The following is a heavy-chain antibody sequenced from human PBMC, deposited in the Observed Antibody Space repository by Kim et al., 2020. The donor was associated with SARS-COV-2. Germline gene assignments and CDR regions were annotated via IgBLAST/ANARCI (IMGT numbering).Heavy chain of an antibody. CDR1: GGTFSSYA. Sequence: SVKVSCKASGGTFSSYAISWVRQAPGQGLEWMGGIIPIFGTANYAQKFQGRVTITADESTSTAYMELSSLRSEDTAVYYCATLTYCGGDCYTPRYYWGQGTLVTVSS. J-gene: IGHJ4*02. CDR2: IIPIFGTA. CDR3: ATLTYCGGDCYTPRYY. V-gene: IGHV1-69*13. D-gene: IGHD2-21*02.